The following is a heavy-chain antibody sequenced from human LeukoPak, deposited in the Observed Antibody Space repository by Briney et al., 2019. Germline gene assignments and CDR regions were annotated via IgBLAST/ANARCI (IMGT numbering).Heavy chain of an antibody. Sequence: GGSLRLSCAASGFTFSSYWMSWVRQAPGKGLEWVANIKQDGSEKYYVDSVKGRFTISRDNAKNSLYLQMNSLRAEDTAVYYCANLGSGRVTDYWGQGTLVTVSS. J-gene: IGHJ4*02. CDR1: GFTFSSYW. V-gene: IGHV3-7*01. CDR3: ANLGSGRVTDY. D-gene: IGHD3-10*01. CDR2: IKQDGSEK.